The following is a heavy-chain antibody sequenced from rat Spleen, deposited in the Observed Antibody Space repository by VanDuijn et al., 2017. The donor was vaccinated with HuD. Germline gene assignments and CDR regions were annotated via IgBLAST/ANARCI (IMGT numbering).Heavy chain of an antibody. CDR2: ITNSGGSI. Sequence: EVKLVESGGGLVQPGRSLRLSCAASGFNFNDYWMGWVRQAPGKGLEWVASITNSGGSIYYPDSMKGRFTASRENAENTVYLQMNSLRSEDTATYYCAKDHRYSELYWYFDFWGPGTMVTVSS. CDR1: GFNFNDYW. J-gene: IGHJ1*01. D-gene: IGHD1-11*01. V-gene: IGHV5-31*01. CDR3: AKDHRYSELYWYFDF.